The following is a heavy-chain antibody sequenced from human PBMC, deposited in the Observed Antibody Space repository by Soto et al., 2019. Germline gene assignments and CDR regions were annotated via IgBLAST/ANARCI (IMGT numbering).Heavy chain of an antibody. CDR2: IWYDGSNK. CDR3: ARSLELNYYGMDV. V-gene: IGHV3-33*01. CDR1: GFTFSSYG. Sequence: GGSLRLSXAASGFTFSSYGMHWVRQAPGKGLEWVAVIWYDGSNKYYADSVKGRFTISRDNSKNTLYLQMNSLRAEDTAVYYCARSLELNYYGMDVWGQGTTVTVSS. D-gene: IGHD1-7*01. J-gene: IGHJ6*02.